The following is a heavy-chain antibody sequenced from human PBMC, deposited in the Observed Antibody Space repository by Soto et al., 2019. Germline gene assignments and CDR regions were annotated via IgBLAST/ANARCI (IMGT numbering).Heavy chain of an antibody. CDR1: GGSFSGYY. J-gene: IGHJ4*02. D-gene: IGHD5-18*01. CDR2: INHSGST. Sequence: SETLSLTCAVYGGSFSGYYWSWIRQPPGKGLEWIGEINHSGSTNYNPSLKSRVTISVDTSKNQFSLKLSSVTAADTAVYYCARGQRDTAMATIDYWGQGTLVTVSS. V-gene: IGHV4-34*01. CDR3: ARGQRDTAMATIDY.